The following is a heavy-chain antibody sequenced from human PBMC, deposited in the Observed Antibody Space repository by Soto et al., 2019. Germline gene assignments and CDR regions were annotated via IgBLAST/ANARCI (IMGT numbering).Heavy chain of an antibody. Sequence: ASVKVSCKDSGYTFTSYGISWVRQAPGQGLEWMGWISAYNGNTNYAQKLQGRVTMTTDTSTSTAYMELRSLRSDDTAVYYCASAMGSSGWQPFDYWGQGTLVTVSS. J-gene: IGHJ4*02. CDR1: GYTFTSYG. CDR2: ISAYNGNT. D-gene: IGHD6-19*01. V-gene: IGHV1-18*01. CDR3: ASAMGSSGWQPFDY.